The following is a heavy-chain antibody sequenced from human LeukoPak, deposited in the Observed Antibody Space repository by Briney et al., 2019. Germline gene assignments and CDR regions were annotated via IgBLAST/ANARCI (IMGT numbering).Heavy chain of an antibody. CDR1: GGSISSSSYY. CDR3: ARDRIYYYDSSGHDFDY. Sequence: PSETLSLTCTVSGGSISSSSYYWGWIRQPPGKGLEWIGSISYTGSTYYNPSLKIRVTISVDTSKKQFSLKLSSVTAADTAVYYCARDRIYYYDSSGHDFDYWGQGTLVTVSS. J-gene: IGHJ4*02. CDR2: ISYTGST. D-gene: IGHD3-22*01. V-gene: IGHV4-39*07.